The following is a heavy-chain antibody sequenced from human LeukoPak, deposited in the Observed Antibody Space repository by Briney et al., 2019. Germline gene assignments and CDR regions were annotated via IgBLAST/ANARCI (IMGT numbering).Heavy chain of an antibody. CDR2: INPNSGDT. CDR3: AREREGELELRRVFDY. J-gene: IGHJ4*02. Sequence: ASVKVSCKTSGYTFTGYYMHWVRQAPGQGLEWMGRINPNSGDTNYAQKFQGRVTMTRDTSISTAYMELSRLRSDDTAVYYCAREREGELELRRVFDYWGQGTLVTVSS. CDR1: GYTFTGYY. D-gene: IGHD1-7*01. V-gene: IGHV1-2*06.